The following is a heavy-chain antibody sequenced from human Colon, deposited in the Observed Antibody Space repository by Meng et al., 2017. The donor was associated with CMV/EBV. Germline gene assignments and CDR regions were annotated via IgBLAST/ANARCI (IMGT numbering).Heavy chain of an antibody. J-gene: IGHJ4*02. D-gene: IGHD5-24*01. V-gene: IGHV3-21*02. CDR1: GLTFSRPS. Sequence: GQLGEAGGCLAKPGGSLGLSCTTAGLTFSRPSMNWVRQAPGKGLEWVSSISRSSTHIYYLDSVKGRFTISRDNARNSLYLQMNSLRAEDTAVYYCAREEVGEMAVFDNWGQGTLVTVSS. CDR2: ISRSSTHI. CDR3: AREEVGEMAVFDN.